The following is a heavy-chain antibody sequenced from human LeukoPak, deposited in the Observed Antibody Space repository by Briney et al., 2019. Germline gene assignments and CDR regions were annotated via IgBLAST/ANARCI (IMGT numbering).Heavy chain of an antibody. J-gene: IGHJ6*02. CDR1: GFTFSSYG. V-gene: IGHV3-33*01. Sequence: GESLRLSCAASGFTFSSYGMHWVRQAPGKGLEWVAVIWYDGSNKYYADSVKGRFTISRDNSKNTLYLQMNSLRAEDTAVYYCARAVVPAAPGGMDVWGQGTTVTVSS. CDR3: ARAVVPAAPGGMDV. CDR2: IWYDGSNK. D-gene: IGHD2-2*01.